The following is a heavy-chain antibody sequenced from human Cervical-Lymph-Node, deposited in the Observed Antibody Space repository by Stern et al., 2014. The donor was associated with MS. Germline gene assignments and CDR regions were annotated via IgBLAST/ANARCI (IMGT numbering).Heavy chain of an antibody. D-gene: IGHD7-27*01. Sequence: QLQLQESGSGLVKPSETLSLTCTVSGGSISRSTYYWGWIRQPPGEGLEWIGSMYYSGSTFYNPSVKSRVTLSVDTSKNQFSLKLSSVTAADTAVYYCARLTGVVDYWGQGTLVTVSS. J-gene: IGHJ4*02. V-gene: IGHV4-39*01. CDR2: MYYSGST. CDR3: ARLTGVVDY. CDR1: GGSISRSTYY.